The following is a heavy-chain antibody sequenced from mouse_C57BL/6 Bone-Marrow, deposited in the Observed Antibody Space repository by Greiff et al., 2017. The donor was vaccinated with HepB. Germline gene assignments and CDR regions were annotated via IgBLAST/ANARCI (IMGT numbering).Heavy chain of an antibody. CDR3: ARRVYYGYDWGYFDV. J-gene: IGHJ1*03. CDR1: GFSLTSYA. D-gene: IGHD2-2*01. Sequence: VQLQQSGPGLVAPSQSLSITCTVSGFSLTSYAISWVRQPPGKGLEWLGVIWTGGGTNYNSALKSRLSISKDNSKSQVFLKMNSLQTDDTARYYCARRVYYGYDWGYFDVWGTGTTVTVSS. CDR2: IWTGGGT. V-gene: IGHV2-9-1*01.